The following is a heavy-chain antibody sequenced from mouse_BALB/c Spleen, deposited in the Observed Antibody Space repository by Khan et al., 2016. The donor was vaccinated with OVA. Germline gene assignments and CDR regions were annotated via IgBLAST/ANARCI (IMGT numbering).Heavy chain of an antibody. Sequence: EVELVESGGGLVQPGGSRKLSCAASGFTFNNYGMHWVRQAPEKGLEWVAYISGDSNTIYYVDSVKGRFTISRDNPKNTLFLPMTSLMSEDTAMYYCATSYFYGYYFDYWGPGTTLTVS. V-gene: IGHV5-17*02. J-gene: IGHJ2*01. CDR1: GFTFNNYG. CDR3: ATSYFYGYYFDY. D-gene: IGHD1-1*01. CDR2: ISGDSNTI.